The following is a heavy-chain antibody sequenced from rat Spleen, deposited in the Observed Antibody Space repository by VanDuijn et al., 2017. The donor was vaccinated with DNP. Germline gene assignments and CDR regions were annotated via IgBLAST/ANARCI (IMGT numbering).Heavy chain of an antibody. J-gene: IGHJ4*01. Sequence: EVQLVESGGGLVQPGRSLKLSCVASGFTFNNYWMTWIRQAPGKGLEWVASITNTGGSTYYPDSVKGRFTISRDNAKSTLYLQMNSLRSEDTATYYCTREGIYRYVMDAWGQGASVTVSS. CDR3: TREGIYRYVMDA. D-gene: IGHD1-2*01. CDR1: GFTFNNYW. CDR2: ITNTGGST. V-gene: IGHV5-31*01.